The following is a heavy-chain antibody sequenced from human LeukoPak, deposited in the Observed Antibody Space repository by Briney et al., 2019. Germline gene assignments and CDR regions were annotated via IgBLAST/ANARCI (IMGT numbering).Heavy chain of an antibody. CDR3: AREGQLWSIDT. CDR1: GGSISSYY. CDR2: IYYSGST. J-gene: IGHJ5*02. Sequence: SETLSLTCTVSGGSISSYYWSWIRQPPGKGLEWVGCIYYSGSTNYNPSLKSRVTISVDTSKNQFSLKLSSVTAADTAMYYCAREGQLWSIDTWGQGNLVTVSS. D-gene: IGHD5-18*01. V-gene: IGHV4-59*01.